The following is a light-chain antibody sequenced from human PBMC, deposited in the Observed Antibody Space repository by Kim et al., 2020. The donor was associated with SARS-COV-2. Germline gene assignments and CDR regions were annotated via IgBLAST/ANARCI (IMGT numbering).Light chain of an antibody. Sequence: SALTQAPAVSVALGQTVRITCQGDSLRTYYATWYQQKPGQAPKVVIYGKDNRPSGVPDRFSGSSSGNTAYLTITGTQAGDEADYYCNSRDSNDYVVFGGGTQLTVL. CDR1: SLRTYY. CDR2: GKD. V-gene: IGLV3-19*01. J-gene: IGLJ2*01. CDR3: NSRDSNDYVV.